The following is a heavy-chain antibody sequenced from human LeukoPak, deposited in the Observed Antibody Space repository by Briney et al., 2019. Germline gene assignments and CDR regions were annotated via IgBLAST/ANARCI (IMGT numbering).Heavy chain of an antibody. CDR2: IFHSGST. V-gene: IGHV4-4*02. CDR1: GGSIRSSYW. D-gene: IGHD3-10*01. Sequence: SETLSLTCAVSGGSIRSSYWWSWVHQSPGKGLEWIGEIFHSGSTNYNPSLKSRVTISVDKSKNQFSLKLISVTAADTAVYYCARRGGGEPDYWGQGTLVTVSS. J-gene: IGHJ4*02. CDR3: ARRGGGEPDY.